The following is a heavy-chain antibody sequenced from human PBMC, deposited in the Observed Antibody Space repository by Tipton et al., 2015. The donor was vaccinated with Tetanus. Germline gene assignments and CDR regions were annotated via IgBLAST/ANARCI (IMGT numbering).Heavy chain of an antibody. CDR2: ITPIFGTT. J-gene: IGHJ4*02. D-gene: IGHD6-19*01. CDR3: ARLVRQWLVPEDY. V-gene: IGHV1-69*01. Sequence: VRQAPGQGLEWVGGITPIFGTTNSAPKFQGRVTITADESTNTAYMELSSLRSEDTAVYYCARLVRQWLVPEDYWGQGTLVTVSS.